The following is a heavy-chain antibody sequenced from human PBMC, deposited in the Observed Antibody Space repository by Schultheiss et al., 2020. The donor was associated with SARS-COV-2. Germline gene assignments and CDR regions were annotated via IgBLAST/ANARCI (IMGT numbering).Heavy chain of an antibody. Sequence: SETLSLTCAVYGGSFSGYYWSWIRQPPGKGLEWIGEINHSGSTNYNPSLKSRVTISVDTSKNQFSLKLSSVTAADTAVYYCARGGVLQVWYFDYWGQGTLGTVAS. CDR3: ARGGVLQVWYFDY. J-gene: IGHJ4*02. D-gene: IGHD3-16*01. CDR1: GGSFSGYY. V-gene: IGHV4-34*01. CDR2: INHSGST.